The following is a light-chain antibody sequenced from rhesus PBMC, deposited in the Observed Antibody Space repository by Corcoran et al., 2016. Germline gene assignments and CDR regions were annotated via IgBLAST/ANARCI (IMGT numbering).Light chain of an antibody. J-gene: IGLJ1*01. Sequence: QSVLTQPPSASEAARKSVTISCSGSSSNIGSNGVSWYQQLPETAPKLLIYYNDRRASGVSDRLSGSKSGTSASLAISGRQTEEEADYFCAAWDNSLSHYIFGDGTRLTVL. CDR1: SSNIGSNG. CDR3: AAWDNSLSHYI. V-gene: IGLV1-60*01. CDR2: YND.